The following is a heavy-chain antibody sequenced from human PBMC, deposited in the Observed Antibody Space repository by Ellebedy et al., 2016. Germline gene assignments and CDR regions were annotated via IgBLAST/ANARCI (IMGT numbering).Heavy chain of an antibody. CDR1: GFTFSDYY. CDR3: AREVRREWFDP. D-gene: IGHD1-26*01. CDR2: IRSKAYGGTA. J-gene: IGHJ5*02. Sequence: GGSLRLSCAASGFTFSDYYMDWVRQAPGKGLEWVGVIRSKAYGGTAEYAASVEGRFTISRDDSNNSLYLQMSSLKTEDTAVYYCAREVRREWFDPWGQGTLVSVSS. V-gene: IGHV3-72*01.